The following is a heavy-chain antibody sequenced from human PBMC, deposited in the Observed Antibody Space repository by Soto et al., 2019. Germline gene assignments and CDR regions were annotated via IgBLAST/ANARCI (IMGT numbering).Heavy chain of an antibody. CDR2: INGDGSST. J-gene: IGHJ5*02. D-gene: IGHD6-19*01. CDR3: AREVIAVDGAIRWFDP. CDR1: GFSFTRHW. V-gene: IGHV3-74*01. Sequence: EVQLVESGGGLVQPGGSLRLSCAASGFSFTRHWMHWVRQAPEKGPEWVSRINGDGSSTDYADSVKGRFTIARDNAKNTVYLQMNSLRAEDTAVYYCAREVIAVDGAIRWFDPWGQGTLVTVSS.